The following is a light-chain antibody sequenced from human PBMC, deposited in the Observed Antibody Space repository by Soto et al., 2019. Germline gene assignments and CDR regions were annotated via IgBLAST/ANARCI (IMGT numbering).Light chain of an antibody. V-gene: IGLV2-23*01. Sequence: QSALTQPASVSGSPGQSITISCTGTSSDVGTYNLVSWYQQHPGKAPKLIIYEGSKRPSGVSTRFSGSKSGNTASLTISGLQAEDEADYYCCSYASGSTPLYVFGTGTQLTVL. CDR3: CSYASGSTPLYV. CDR1: SSDVGTYNL. J-gene: IGLJ1*01. CDR2: EGS.